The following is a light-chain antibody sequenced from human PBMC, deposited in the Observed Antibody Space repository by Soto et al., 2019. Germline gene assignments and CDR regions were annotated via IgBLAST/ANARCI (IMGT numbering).Light chain of an antibody. Sequence: QSVLTQSPSASASLGASVKFTCTLDSAHSNYAIAWHQQRPEKGPRFLMRVHSDGSHNKGDGIADRFSGSSSGAERYLSISSLQSEDEADYYCQTWDTGIQVFGGGTKLTVL. V-gene: IGLV4-69*01. J-gene: IGLJ3*02. CDR3: QTWDTGIQV. CDR1: SAHSNYA. CDR2: VHSDGSH.